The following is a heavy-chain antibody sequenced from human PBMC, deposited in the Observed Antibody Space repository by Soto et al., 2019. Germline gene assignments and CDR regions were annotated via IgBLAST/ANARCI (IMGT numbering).Heavy chain of an antibody. CDR3: AKDGGGSGYFFYYYYGMDV. J-gene: IGHJ6*02. V-gene: IGHV3-30*18. Sequence: GSLRLSCAASGFTFSSYGMHWVRQAPGKGLEWVAVISYDGSNKYYVDSVKGRFTISRDNSKNTLYLQMNSLRAEDTAVYYCAKDGGGSGYFFYYYYGMDVWGQGTTVTVSS. CDR2: ISYDGSNK. D-gene: IGHD5-12*01. CDR1: GFTFSSYG.